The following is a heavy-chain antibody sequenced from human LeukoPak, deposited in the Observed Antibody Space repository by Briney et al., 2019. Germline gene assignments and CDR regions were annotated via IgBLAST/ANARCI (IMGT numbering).Heavy chain of an antibody. D-gene: IGHD3-16*01. CDR1: GGSISSSSYY. V-gene: IGHV4-39*01. CDR3: ARRGGLNRGYWYFDL. CDR2: IYSTGST. J-gene: IGHJ2*01. Sequence: SETLSLTCTVSGGSISSSSYYWGWIRQPPGKGLEWIGSIYSTGSTYYNPSLKSRVSISVDTSKNQFSLKLSSVTAADTAVYYCARRGGLNRGYWYFDLWGRGTLVTVSS.